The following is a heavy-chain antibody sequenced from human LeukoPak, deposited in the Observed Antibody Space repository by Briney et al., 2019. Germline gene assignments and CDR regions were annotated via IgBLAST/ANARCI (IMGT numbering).Heavy chain of an antibody. Sequence: PGGSLRLSCAASGFTLSSYVMSWVRQAPGKGLEWVSAISGSGGSTYYADSVKGRFTISRDNSKNTLYLQMNSLRAEDTAVYYCAKDQWLVHIFDYWGQGTLVSVSS. V-gene: IGHV3-23*01. D-gene: IGHD6-19*01. J-gene: IGHJ4*02. CDR1: GFTLSSYV. CDR3: AKDQWLVHIFDY. CDR2: ISGSGGST.